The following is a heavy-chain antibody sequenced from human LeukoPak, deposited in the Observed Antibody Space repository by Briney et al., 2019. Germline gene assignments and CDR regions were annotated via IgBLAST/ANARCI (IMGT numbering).Heavy chain of an antibody. D-gene: IGHD6-13*01. J-gene: IGHJ4*02. Sequence: ASVKVSCKASGYTFTGYYMHWVRQAPGQGLEWMGWINPNSGGTNYAQKFQGRVTMTRDTSISTAYMELSRLRSDDTAVYYCARVPRIAAAGTPPFDYWGQGTLVTVSS. V-gene: IGHV1-2*02. CDR3: ARVPRIAAAGTPPFDY. CDR1: GYTFTGYY. CDR2: INPNSGGT.